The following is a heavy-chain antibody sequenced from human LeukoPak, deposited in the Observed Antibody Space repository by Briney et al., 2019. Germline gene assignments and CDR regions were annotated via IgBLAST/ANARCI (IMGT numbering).Heavy chain of an antibody. V-gene: IGHV3-23*01. CDR1: GFTFSSYG. Sequence: PGGSLRLSCAASGFTFSSYGMSWVRQAPGKGLEWVSAISGSGGSTYYADSVKGRFTISRDNSKNTLYLQMNSLRAEDTAVYYCAKDYYDSSGYLVLDAFDIWGQGTMVTVSS. J-gene: IGHJ3*02. CDR2: ISGSGGST. D-gene: IGHD3-22*01. CDR3: AKDYYDSSGYLVLDAFDI.